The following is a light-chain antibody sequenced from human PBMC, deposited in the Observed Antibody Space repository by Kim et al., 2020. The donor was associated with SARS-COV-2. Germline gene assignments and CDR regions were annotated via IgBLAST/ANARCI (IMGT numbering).Light chain of an antibody. V-gene: IGLV2-8*01. CDR3: SSYAGSITYV. CDR2: DVT. CDR1: SSDVGACNY. Sequence: QSALTQPPSASGSPGQSVTISCTGTSSDVGACNYVSWYQQHPGKAPKLMIYDVTKRPSGVPDRFSGSNSGNTASLTVSGLQAEDEADYYCSSYAGSITYVFGTGTKVTVL. J-gene: IGLJ1*01.